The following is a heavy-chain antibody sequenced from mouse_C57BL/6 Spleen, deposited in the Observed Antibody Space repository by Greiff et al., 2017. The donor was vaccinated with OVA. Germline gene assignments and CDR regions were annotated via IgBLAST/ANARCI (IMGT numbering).Heavy chain of an antibody. V-gene: IGHV1-69*01. J-gene: IGHJ4*01. CDR3: ARRYSSYAMDY. CDR1: GYTFTSYW. CDR2: IDPSDSYT. Sequence: QVQLQQPGAELVMPGASVKLSCKASGYTFTSYWMHWVKQRPGQGLEWIGEIDPSDSYTNYNQKFKGKSTLTVDKSSSTAYMQLSSLTSDDSAVYYCARRYSSYAMDYWGQGTSVTVSS. D-gene: IGHD2-5*01.